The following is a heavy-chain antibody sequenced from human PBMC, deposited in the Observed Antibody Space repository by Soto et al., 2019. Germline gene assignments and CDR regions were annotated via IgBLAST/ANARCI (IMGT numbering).Heavy chain of an antibody. J-gene: IGHJ5*02. CDR3: AREGYDILTGYPNWFDP. CDR1: GGSISSGGYY. V-gene: IGHV4-31*03. CDR2: IYYSGST. D-gene: IGHD3-9*01. Sequence: SETLSLTCTVSGGSISSGGYYWSWIRQHPGKGLEWIGYIYYSGSTYYNPSLKSRVTISVDTSKNQFSLKLSSVTAADTAVYYCAREGYDILTGYPNWFDPWGQGTLVTVSS.